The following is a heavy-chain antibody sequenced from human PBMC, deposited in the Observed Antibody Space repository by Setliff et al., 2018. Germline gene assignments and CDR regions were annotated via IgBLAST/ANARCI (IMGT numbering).Heavy chain of an antibody. CDR2: VFSGDSDT. Sequence: GESLKISCKGSGYRFTTYWIGLVRQMPGKGLEWMGIVFSGDSDTRYSPSFQGQVTMSADKSINTAYLQWSSLKASDTAMYYCARLGAPASHDAFDIWGQGTMVTV. CDR1: GYRFTTYW. D-gene: IGHD6-25*01. V-gene: IGHV5-51*01. CDR3: ARLGAPASHDAFDI. J-gene: IGHJ3*02.